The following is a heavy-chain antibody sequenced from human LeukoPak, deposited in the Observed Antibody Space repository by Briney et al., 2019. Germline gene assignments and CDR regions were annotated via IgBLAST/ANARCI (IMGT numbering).Heavy chain of an antibody. Sequence: QTLSLTCAISGDSVSTNSAAWSWIRQSPSRGLEWLGRTYYRSKWYNDYVVSVKSRITINPDTSQNQFSLQLSSVTPEDTAVYYCAREVTDAFDIWGQGTMVTVSS. CDR2: TYYRSKWYN. J-gene: IGHJ3*02. CDR1: GDSVSTNSAA. CDR3: AREVTDAFDI. D-gene: IGHD4-11*01. V-gene: IGHV6-1*01.